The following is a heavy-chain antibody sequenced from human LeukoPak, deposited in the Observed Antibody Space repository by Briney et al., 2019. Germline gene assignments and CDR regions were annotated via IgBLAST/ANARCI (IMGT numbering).Heavy chain of an antibody. D-gene: IGHD4-17*01. CDR1: GFTFSSYA. Sequence: GPLRLSCAASGFTFSSYAMSWVRQAPGKGLEWVSAISGSGGSTYYADSVKGRFTISRDNSKNTLYLQMNSLRAEDTAVYYCAKNPVPTYYYYGMDVWGQGTTVTVSS. J-gene: IGHJ6*02. CDR3: AKNPVPTYYYYGMDV. CDR2: ISGSGGST. V-gene: IGHV3-23*01.